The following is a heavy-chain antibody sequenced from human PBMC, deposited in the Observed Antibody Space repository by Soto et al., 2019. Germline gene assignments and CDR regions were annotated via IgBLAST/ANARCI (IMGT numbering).Heavy chain of an antibody. V-gene: IGHV3-30*18. CDR2: LSYDGGNE. CDR1: GFTFRSHG. D-gene: IGHD1-26*01. J-gene: IGHJ5*01. Sequence: PGGSLRLSCAASGFTFRSHGMHWVRQAPGKGLESVAVLSYDGGNEYYADSVKGRFTVSRDNSKITLYLEMNNLRAEDTAVYYCAKDHVAGAIADRFDSWGQGTLATV. CDR3: AKDHVAGAIADRFDS.